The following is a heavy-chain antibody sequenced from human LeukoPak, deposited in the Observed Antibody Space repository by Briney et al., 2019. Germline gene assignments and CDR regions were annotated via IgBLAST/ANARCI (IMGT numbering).Heavy chain of an antibody. CDR3: ARVIRYYYDSSGYDAFDI. CDR2: FYYSGST. J-gene: IGHJ3*02. D-gene: IGHD3-22*01. CDR1: GGSISSYY. Sequence: KASETLSLTCTVSGGSISSYYWSWIRQPPGKGLEWIGNFYYSGSTNYNPSLKSRVTISVDTSKNQFSLKLSSVTAADTAVYYCARVIRYYYDSSGYDAFDIWGQGTMVTVSS. V-gene: IGHV4-59*01.